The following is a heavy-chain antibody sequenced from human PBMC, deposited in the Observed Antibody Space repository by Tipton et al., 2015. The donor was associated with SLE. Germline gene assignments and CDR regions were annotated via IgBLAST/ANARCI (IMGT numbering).Heavy chain of an antibody. J-gene: IGHJ4*02. CDR3: ARGRGRRDY. D-gene: IGHD3-10*01. CDR2: INHSGST. V-gene: IGHV4-34*01. Sequence: TLSLTCAVYGGSFSGYYWRWIRQPPGKGLEWIGEINHSGSTNYNPSLKRRVTTSVDTSKNQFSLKLSSVTAADTAVYYCARGRGRRDYWGQGTLVTVSA. CDR1: GGSFSGYY.